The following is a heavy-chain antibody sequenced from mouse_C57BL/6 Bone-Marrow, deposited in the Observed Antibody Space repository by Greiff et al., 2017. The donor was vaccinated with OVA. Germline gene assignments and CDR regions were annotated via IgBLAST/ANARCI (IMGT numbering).Heavy chain of an antibody. CDR2: IDPETGGT. Sequence: QVQLQQSGAELVRPGASVTLSCKASGYTFTDYEMHWVKQTPVHGLEWIGAIDPETGGTAYNQKFKGKATLTADKSSSTAYMELRSLTSEDSAVDYCTRWNSDYDGRFDYWGQGTTLTVSS. CDR3: TRWNSDYDGRFDY. CDR1: GYTFTDYE. J-gene: IGHJ2*01. V-gene: IGHV1-15*01. D-gene: IGHD2-4*01.